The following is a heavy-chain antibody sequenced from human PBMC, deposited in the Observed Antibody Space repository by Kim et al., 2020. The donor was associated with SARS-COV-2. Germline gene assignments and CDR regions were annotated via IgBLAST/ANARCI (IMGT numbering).Heavy chain of an antibody. CDR2: ISGYNGNT. Sequence: ASVKVSCKASGYTFTTYGISWVRQAPGQGLEWMGWISGYNGNTNYVRKFQGRVTMTTDTSTSTAYMELRSLRSDDTAVYYCGTTMIYGFYYGMDVWGQGT. V-gene: IGHV1-18*01. D-gene: IGHD3-22*01. CDR3: GTTMIYGFYYGMDV. J-gene: IGHJ6*02. CDR1: GYTFTTYG.